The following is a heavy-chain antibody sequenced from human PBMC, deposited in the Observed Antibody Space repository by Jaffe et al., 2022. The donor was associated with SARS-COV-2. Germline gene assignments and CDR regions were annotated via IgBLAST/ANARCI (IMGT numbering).Heavy chain of an antibody. Sequence: EVQLVESGGGLVQPGGSLRLSCSASGFTFSSYAMHWVRQAPGKGLEYVSAISSNGGSTYYADSVKGRFTISRDNSKNTLYLQMSSLRAEDTAVYYCVKAESSGWYFIETDYWGQGTLVTVSS. V-gene: IGHV3-64D*09. CDR2: ISSNGGST. CDR1: GFTFSSYA. CDR3: VKAESSGWYFIETDY. D-gene: IGHD6-19*01. J-gene: IGHJ4*02.